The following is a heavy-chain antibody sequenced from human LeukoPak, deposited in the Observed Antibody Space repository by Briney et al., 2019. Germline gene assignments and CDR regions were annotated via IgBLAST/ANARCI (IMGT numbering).Heavy chain of an antibody. V-gene: IGHV1-2*04. J-gene: IGHJ5*02. CDR1: GYTFTGYY. Sequence: ASVKVSCKASGYTFTGYYMHWVRQAPGQGLEWMGWINPNSGGTNYAQKFQGWVTMTRDTSISTAYMELSRLRSDDTAVYYCARDVGGPTMVRGPLVPWGQGTLVTVSS. CDR3: ARDVGGPTMVRGPLVP. D-gene: IGHD3-10*01. CDR2: INPNSGGT.